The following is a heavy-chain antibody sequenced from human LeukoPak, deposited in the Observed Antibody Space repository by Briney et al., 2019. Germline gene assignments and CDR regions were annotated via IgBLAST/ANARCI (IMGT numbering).Heavy chain of an antibody. D-gene: IGHD1-26*01. V-gene: IGHV1-46*01. CDR1: GYTFASYY. CDR2: INPSGGDT. Sequence: ASVKVSCKASGYTFASYYMHWVRQAPGQGLEWMGIINPSGGDTNYAQNFQGRVTLTRDMSTSTLYMELSSVTAADTAVYYCARAIEVGAMTPFDYWGQGTLVTVSS. CDR3: ARAIEVGAMTPFDY. J-gene: IGHJ4*02.